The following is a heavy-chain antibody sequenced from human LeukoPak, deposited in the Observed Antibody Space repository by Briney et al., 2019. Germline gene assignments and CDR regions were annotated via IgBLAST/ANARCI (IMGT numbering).Heavy chain of an antibody. J-gene: IGHJ5*02. Sequence: GASVKVSCKASGYTFTGYYMHWVRQAPGQGLEWMGWISAYNGNTNYAQKLQGRVTMTTDTSTSTAYMELGSLRSDDTAVYYCAREKGVVVVAATQGFWFDPWGQGTLVTVSS. CDR2: ISAYNGNT. CDR3: AREKGVVVVAATQGFWFDP. CDR1: GYTFTGYY. D-gene: IGHD2-15*01. V-gene: IGHV1-18*04.